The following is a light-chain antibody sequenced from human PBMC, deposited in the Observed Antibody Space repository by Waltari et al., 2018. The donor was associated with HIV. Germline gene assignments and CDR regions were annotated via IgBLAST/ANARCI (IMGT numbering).Light chain of an antibody. Sequence: QSALTQPPSASGSPGQSVTISCTGITSDAGDEKYVSWYQQSPGKAPKLMIHEVDKRPSGVPDRFSGSKSGNTASLTVSGLQADDEADYYCSSFAGGDTWVFGGGTKLTVL. V-gene: IGLV2-8*01. CDR1: TSDAGDEKY. CDR3: SSFAGGDTWV. J-gene: IGLJ3*02. CDR2: EVD.